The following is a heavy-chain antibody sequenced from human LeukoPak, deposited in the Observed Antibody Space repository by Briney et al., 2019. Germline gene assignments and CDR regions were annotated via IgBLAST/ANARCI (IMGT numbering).Heavy chain of an antibody. CDR1: GGSISSSSYY. CDR2: IYYSGST. V-gene: IGHV4-39*01. D-gene: IGHD3-3*01. CDR3: ARLVRFPHGWFDP. J-gene: IGHJ5*02. Sequence: SETLSLTCTVSGGSISSSSYYWGWIRQPPGKGLEWIGSIYYSGSTYYNPSLKSRVTISVDTSKNQFSLKLSSVTAADTAVYYCARLVRFPHGWFDPWGQGTLVTVSS.